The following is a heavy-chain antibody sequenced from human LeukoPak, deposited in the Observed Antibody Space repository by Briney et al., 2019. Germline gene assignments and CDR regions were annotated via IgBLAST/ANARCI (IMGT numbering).Heavy chain of an antibody. Sequence: TGGSPRLSCAASGFTFSSYSMNWVRQAPGKGLEWVSSISSSSSYIYYADSVKGRFTISRDNAKNSLYLQMNSLRAEDTAVYYCARVLEEAAAGLDYWGQGTLVTVSS. CDR2: ISSSSSYI. CDR1: GFTFSSYS. D-gene: IGHD6-13*01. V-gene: IGHV3-21*01. CDR3: ARVLEEAAAGLDY. J-gene: IGHJ4*02.